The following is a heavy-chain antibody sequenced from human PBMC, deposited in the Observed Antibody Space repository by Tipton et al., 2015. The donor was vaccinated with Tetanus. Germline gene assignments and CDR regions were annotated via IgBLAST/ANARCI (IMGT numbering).Heavy chain of an antibody. J-gene: IGHJ6*02. D-gene: IGHD6-19*01. CDR1: GFTFDDYA. Sequence: SLRLSCAASGFTFDDYAMHWVRQVPGRGLEWVSTISWNRATIDYADSVEGRFTISRDNAKSYLYPQMNSLRPEDSALYYCVKDLGWLTGMDVWGQGTTVTVSS. V-gene: IGHV3-9*01. CDR3: VKDLGWLTGMDV. CDR2: ISWNRATI.